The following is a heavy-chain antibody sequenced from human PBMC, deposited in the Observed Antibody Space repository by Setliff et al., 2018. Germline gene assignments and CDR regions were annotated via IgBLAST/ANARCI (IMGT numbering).Heavy chain of an antibody. J-gene: IGHJ4*02. CDR2: INHSGST. V-gene: IGHV4-34*01. CDR3: ARTPDGFLGDGYNLNTLGYFDS. Sequence: PSETLSLTCAVYGGSFSGYYWSWIRQPPGKGLEWIGEINHSGSTNYNPSLKSRVTISVDTSKNQFSLKLSSVTAADTAVYYCARTPDGFLGDGYNLNTLGYFDSWGQGTLGTV. CDR1: GGSFSGYY. D-gene: IGHD3-3*01.